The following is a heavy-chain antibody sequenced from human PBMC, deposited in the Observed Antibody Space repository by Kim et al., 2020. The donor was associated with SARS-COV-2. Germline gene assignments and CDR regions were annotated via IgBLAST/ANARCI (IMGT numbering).Heavy chain of an antibody. D-gene: IGHD6-19*01. V-gene: IGHV3-11*06. Sequence: GRFTISRDNAKNSLYLQMNSLRAEDTAVYYCARDKGSSGWSPYYYYGMDVWGQGTTVTVSS. CDR3: ARDKGSSGWSPYYYYGMDV. J-gene: IGHJ6*02.